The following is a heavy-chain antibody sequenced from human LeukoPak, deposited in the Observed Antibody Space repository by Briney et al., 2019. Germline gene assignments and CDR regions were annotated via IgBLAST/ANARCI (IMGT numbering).Heavy chain of an antibody. J-gene: IGHJ3*02. CDR2: IYTSGNT. CDR3: ATSTEGSDAFDI. CDR1: GGSVTSYY. V-gene: IGHV4-4*07. Sequence: SETLSLTCTVSGGSVTSYYWRWIRQPAGKGLEWIGRIYTSGNTNYNPSLRSRLTMSRDTSRNQFSLKLNSVTAADTAMYYCATSTEGSDAFDIWGQGTMVTVSS.